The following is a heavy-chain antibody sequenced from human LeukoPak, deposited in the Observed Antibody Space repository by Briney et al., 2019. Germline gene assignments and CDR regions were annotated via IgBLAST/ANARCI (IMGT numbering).Heavy chain of an antibody. V-gene: IGHV1-18*01. J-gene: IGHJ3*01. CDR3: ARDRTHLTLPHAFDL. Sequence: GASVKVSCKASGYTFTSYGISWVRQSPGQGLEWMAWISAYNGNTDYAQKLQGRVTMTTDTSTSTAYMELRSLRYDDTAVYYCARDRTHLTLPHAFDLWGQGTMVTVSS. CDR2: ISAYNGNT. CDR1: GYTFTSYG.